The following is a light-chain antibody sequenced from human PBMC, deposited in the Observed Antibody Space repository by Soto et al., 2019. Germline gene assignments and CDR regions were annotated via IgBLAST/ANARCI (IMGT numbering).Light chain of an antibody. CDR1: QSVGSN. CDR2: GAS. V-gene: IGKV3-20*01. CDR3: QQYDSSPRT. Sequence: EIVLTQSPATLSVSPGERATLSCRASQSVGSNLAWYQQKPGQAPRLLIYGASTRATGIPARFSGSGSGTDFTLTISRLEPEDFAVYWCQQYDSSPRTFGQGTKVDIK. J-gene: IGKJ1*01.